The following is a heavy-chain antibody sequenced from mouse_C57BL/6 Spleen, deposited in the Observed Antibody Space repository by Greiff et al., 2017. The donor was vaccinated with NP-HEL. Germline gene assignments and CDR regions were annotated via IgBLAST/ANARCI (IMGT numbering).Heavy chain of an antibody. D-gene: IGHD3-3*01. CDR1: GYTFTSYG. CDR3: ARFRDDYAMDY. Sequence: QVQLKESGAELARPGASVKLSCKASGYTFTSYGISWVKQRTGQGLEWIGEIYPRSGNTYYNEKFKGKATLTADKSSSTAYMELRSLTSEDSAVYFCARFRDDYAMDYWGQGTSVTVSS. CDR2: IYPRSGNT. J-gene: IGHJ4*01. V-gene: IGHV1-81*01.